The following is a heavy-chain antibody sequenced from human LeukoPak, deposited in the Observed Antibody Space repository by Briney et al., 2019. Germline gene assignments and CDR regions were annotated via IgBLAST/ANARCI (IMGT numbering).Heavy chain of an antibody. V-gene: IGHV4-4*02. CDR1: GASISSTNW. CDR3: ARGEFDGGVYFDY. CDR2: IYHSGST. J-gene: IGHJ4*02. D-gene: IGHD3-16*01. Sequence: SETLSLTCAVSGASISSTNWWSWVRQPPGKGLEWIGEIYHSGSTDYNPSLKSRVTISVDKSKNQFSLKLSSVSAADTAVYYCARGEFDGGVYFDYWGQGTLVTVSS.